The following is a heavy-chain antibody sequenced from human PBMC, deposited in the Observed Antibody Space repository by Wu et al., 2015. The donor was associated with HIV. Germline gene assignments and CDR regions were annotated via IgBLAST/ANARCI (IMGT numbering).Heavy chain of an antibody. J-gene: IGHJ3*02. CDR1: GYTFSDYY. Sequence: QVQLVQSGAEVKKPGASVNVSCKTSGYTFSDYYINWVRQAPGQGLEWMGWIIPHNGDTDLAPNVQSRVTMSTDASANMAYMELRTLTSDDTAMYYCASRANYGGTSFGGFALDTWGQGTMVIVST. V-gene: IGHV1-18*04. CDR2: IIPHNGDT. D-gene: IGHD3-16*01. CDR3: ASRANYGGTSFGGFALDT.